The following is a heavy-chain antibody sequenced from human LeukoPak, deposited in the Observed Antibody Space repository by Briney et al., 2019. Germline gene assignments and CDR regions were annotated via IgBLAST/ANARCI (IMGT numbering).Heavy chain of an antibody. J-gene: IGHJ3*02. D-gene: IGHD6-13*01. Sequence: SETLSLTCTVSGGSISSYYWSWLRQPPGKGLEWIGYIYYSGSTNYNPSLKSRVTISVDTSKNQFSLKLSSVTAADTAVYYCARVPRSWLAFDIWGQGTMVTVSS. CDR3: ARVPRSWLAFDI. CDR2: IYYSGST. CDR1: GGSISSYY. V-gene: IGHV4-59*01.